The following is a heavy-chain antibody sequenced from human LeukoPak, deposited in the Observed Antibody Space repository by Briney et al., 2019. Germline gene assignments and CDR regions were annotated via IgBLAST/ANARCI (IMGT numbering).Heavy chain of an antibody. V-gene: IGHV3-48*01. Sequence: GGSLRLSCAASGFPPSSYSINWVRPAPGKGLEWVSYINIDSITVNYADSVKGRFTISRDNAKNSLYLEMNSVRAEDTAVYYCSTAKFDNWGQGTLVTVSS. CDR2: INIDSITV. CDR1: GFPPSSYS. J-gene: IGHJ4*02. CDR3: STAKFDN.